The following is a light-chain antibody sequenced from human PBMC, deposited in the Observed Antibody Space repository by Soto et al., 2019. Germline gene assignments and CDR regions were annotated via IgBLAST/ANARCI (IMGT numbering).Light chain of an antibody. CDR3: QQYRRSPRT. CDR1: QSIYYSY. J-gene: IGKJ1*01. CDR2: GAS. V-gene: IGKV3-20*01. Sequence: EIVLTQSPGTLSLSPGDRATLSCRANQSIYYSYLAWYQQKPGQPPSLLFYGASSRATGTPDRFSGSGSGTDFTLTISRLEPEDFAVYYCQQYRRSPRTFGQGTRVEIK.